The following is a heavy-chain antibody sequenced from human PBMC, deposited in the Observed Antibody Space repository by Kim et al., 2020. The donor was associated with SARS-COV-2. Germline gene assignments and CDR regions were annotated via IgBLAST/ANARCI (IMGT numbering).Heavy chain of an antibody. CDR3: ATHIAVAGTSFDY. D-gene: IGHD6-19*01. J-gene: IGHJ4*02. V-gene: IGHV4-39*01. CDR2: IYYSGST. CDR1: GGSISSSSYY. Sequence: SETLSLTCTVSGGSISSSSYYWGWIRQPPGKGLEWIGSIYYSGSTYYNPSLKSRVTISVDTSKNQFSLKLSSVTAADTAVYYCATHIAVAGTSFDYWGQGTLVTVSS.